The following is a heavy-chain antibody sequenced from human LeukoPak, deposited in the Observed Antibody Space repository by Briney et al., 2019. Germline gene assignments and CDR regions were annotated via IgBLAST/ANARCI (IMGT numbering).Heavy chain of an antibody. V-gene: IGHV4-34*01. CDR1: GGSFSGYY. CDR2: INHSGST. J-gene: IGHJ4*02. D-gene: IGHD1-26*01. CDR3: ARGALVGAIYYFDY. Sequence: PSETLSLTCAVYGGSFSGYYWSWIRQPPGKGLEWNGEINHSGSTNYNPSLKSRVTISVDTSKNQFSLKLSSVTAADTAVYYCARGALVGAIYYFDYSGQGTLVTVSS.